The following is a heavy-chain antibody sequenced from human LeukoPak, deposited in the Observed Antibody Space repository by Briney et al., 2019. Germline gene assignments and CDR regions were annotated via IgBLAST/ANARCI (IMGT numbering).Heavy chain of an antibody. J-gene: IGHJ3*02. D-gene: IGHD3-10*01. CDR2: IWYDGSNK. Sequence: PGGSLRLSCAASGFTFSSYAMHWVRQAPGKGLEWVAVIWYDGSNKYYAESVKGRFTISRDNSKNTLYVQMNSLRVEDTAVYYCARDLGYYGSGSAFDIWGQGTMVTVSS. V-gene: IGHV3-33*08. CDR3: ARDLGYYGSGSAFDI. CDR1: GFTFSSYA.